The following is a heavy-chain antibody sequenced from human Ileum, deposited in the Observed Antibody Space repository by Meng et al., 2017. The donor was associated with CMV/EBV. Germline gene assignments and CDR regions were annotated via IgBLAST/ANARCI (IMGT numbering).Heavy chain of an antibody. CDR3: ARDNDGSSHYSQFDY. D-gene: IGHD3-22*01. Sequence: GLPLNSYGIHWVRQFPGKGLEWVAVLWYDGSRKYFADSVQGRFSISRDDSKNTVYLQMNSLRAEDTAVYYCARDNDGSSHYSQFDYWGQGTLVTVSS. CDR2: LWYDGSRK. J-gene: IGHJ4*02. V-gene: IGHV3-33*01. CDR1: GLPLNSYG.